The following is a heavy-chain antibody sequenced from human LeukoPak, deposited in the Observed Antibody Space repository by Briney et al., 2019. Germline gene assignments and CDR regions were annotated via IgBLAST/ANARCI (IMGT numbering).Heavy chain of an antibody. D-gene: IGHD3-22*01. CDR1: GGSISGSY. CDR3: ARGAHYYDSSGYYYTVITDY. CDR2: MYNSGST. J-gene: IGHJ4*02. V-gene: IGHV4-59*12. Sequence: PSETLSLTCTVSGGSISGSYWSWIRQPPGKGLEWIAYMYNSGSTNYNPSLKSRVTMSVDTSKNQFSLKLSSVTAADTAVYYCARGAHYYDSSGYYYTVITDYWGQGTLVTVSS.